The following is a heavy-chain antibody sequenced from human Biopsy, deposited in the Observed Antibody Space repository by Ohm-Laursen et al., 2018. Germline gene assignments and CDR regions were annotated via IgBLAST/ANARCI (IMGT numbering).Heavy chain of an antibody. CDR2: IVPVLGHL. CDR3: AADADGYYTEFDY. Sequence: AASVKVSCNASGGPSSNYAFSWVRQAPGHGLEWVGRIVPVLGHLNYAQRFQGRVSITADKSTSYVFMALSRLTSGDTAVYYCAADADGYYTEFDYWGPGTLVTVSS. D-gene: IGHD3-3*01. CDR1: GGPSSNYA. J-gene: IGHJ4*02. V-gene: IGHV1-69*04.